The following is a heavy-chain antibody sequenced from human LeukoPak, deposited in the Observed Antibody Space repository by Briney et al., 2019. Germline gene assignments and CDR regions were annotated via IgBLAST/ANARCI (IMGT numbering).Heavy chain of an antibody. Sequence: SETLSLTCTVSGGSISSSSYYWGWIRQPPGKGLEWIGYIYYSGSTNYNPSLKSRVTISVDTSKNQFSLKLSSVTAADTAVYYCARGPRYYFDYWGQGTLVTVSS. V-gene: IGHV4-61*05. CDR3: ARGPRYYFDY. CDR1: GGSISSSSYY. CDR2: IYYSGST. J-gene: IGHJ4*02.